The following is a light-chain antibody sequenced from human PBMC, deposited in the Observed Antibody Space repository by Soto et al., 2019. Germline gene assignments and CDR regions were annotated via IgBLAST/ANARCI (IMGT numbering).Light chain of an antibody. V-gene: IGLV7-43*01. J-gene: IGLJ2*01. CDR2: STS. CDR1: TGAVTGGYY. CDR3: LLYYGGAQLI. Sequence: QAVVTQEPSLTVSPGGTVTLTCASSTGAVTGGYYPNWFQRKPGQAPRPLIYSTSNKHSWTPARFSGSLLGGKAALTLSGAQPEDEAEYYCLLYYGGAQLIFGGGTKVTVL.